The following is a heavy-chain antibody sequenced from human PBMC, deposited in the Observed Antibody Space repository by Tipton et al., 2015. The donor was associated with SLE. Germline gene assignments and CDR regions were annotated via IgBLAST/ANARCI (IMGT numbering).Heavy chain of an antibody. V-gene: IGHV4-61*02. CDR2: IDSSGTT. CDR1: GGSINSSTSF. D-gene: IGHD2-15*01. Sequence: TLSLTCSVSGGSINSSTSFWGWIRQPPGKGLEWFGRIDSSGTTNYNPSLKSRGTISADTSKNQFSLKLTSLTASDSAVFYCARGIFDNSNKRYYYFYHMDVWGKGTTVTVSS. CDR3: ARGIFDNSNKRYYYFYHMDV. J-gene: IGHJ6*03.